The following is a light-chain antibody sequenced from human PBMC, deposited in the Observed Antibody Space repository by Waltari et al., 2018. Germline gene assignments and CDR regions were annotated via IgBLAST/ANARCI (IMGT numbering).Light chain of an antibody. CDR2: EVS. CDR3: MQGSHWPYT. V-gene: IGKV2-30*02. CDR1: ESLVHRDDNTY. J-gene: IGKJ2*01. Sequence: DVLMTQYQLSLPVHPAQPPSISCSSSESLVHRDDNTYLNWLQQRPGHSPRRLIYEVSNLDSGVPDRISGSGSGTDFTLKISRVEAEDVGVYYCMQGSHWPYTFGQGTKLEIK.